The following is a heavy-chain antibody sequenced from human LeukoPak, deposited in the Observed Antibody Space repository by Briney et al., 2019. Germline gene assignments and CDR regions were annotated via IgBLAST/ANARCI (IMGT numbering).Heavy chain of an antibody. CDR2: INPDSAGT. CDR1: GYTFTGYY. Sequence: ASVKVSCKASGYTFTGYYMHWVRQAPGQGLEWMGWINPDSAGTNYAQKFQGRVTMTRDTSISTAYMELSRLRSDDTAVYYCARVNLVRVAPYGMDVWGQGTTVTVSS. V-gene: IGHV1-2*02. J-gene: IGHJ6*02. CDR3: ARVNLVRVAPYGMDV. D-gene: IGHD3-10*01.